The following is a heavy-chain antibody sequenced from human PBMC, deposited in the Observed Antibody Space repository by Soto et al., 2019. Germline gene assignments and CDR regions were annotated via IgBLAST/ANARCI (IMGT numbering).Heavy chain of an antibody. CDR1: GYTFTRHG. J-gene: IGHJ4*02. Sequence: QVQLVQSGAEVKKPGASVKVSCKASGYTFTRHGINWVRQAPGQGLEWLGWINPYNGNPKYPQKVQGRVTMTTDTSTSTAYMDLRSLRSDDTAVYYCARGPTSSRVDYWGQGTLVTVSS. CDR3: ARGPTSSRVDY. CDR2: INPYNGNP. D-gene: IGHD2-2*01. V-gene: IGHV1-18*01.